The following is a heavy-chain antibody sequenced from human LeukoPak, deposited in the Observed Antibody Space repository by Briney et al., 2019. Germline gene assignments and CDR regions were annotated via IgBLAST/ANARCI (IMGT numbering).Heavy chain of an antibody. CDR2: ISWNSGSI. V-gene: IGHV3-9*01. CDR1: GFTFDDYA. CDR3: AKGGYSYDPYYFDY. D-gene: IGHD5-18*01. J-gene: IGHJ4*02. Sequence: PGGSRRLSCAASGFTFDDYAMHWVRQAPGKGLEWVSGISWNSGSIGYADSVKGRFTISRDNAKNSLYLQMNSLRAEDTALYYCAKGGYSYDPYYFDYWGQETLVTVSS.